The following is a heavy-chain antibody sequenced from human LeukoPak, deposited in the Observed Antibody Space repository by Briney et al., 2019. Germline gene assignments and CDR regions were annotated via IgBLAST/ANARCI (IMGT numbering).Heavy chain of an antibody. CDR3: AKDGGLWVSAHWGDS. CDR2: ITTSDGNT. D-gene: IGHD7-27*01. Sequence: GGSLRLSCAASGSTFSSYTMSWVRQAPGKGLEWVSTITTSDGNTYYADSVKGRFTVSRDNSKNTLFLQMNSLRAEDTAVYYCAKDGGLWVSAHWGDSWGRGTLVTVSS. J-gene: IGHJ4*02. CDR1: GSTFSSYT. V-gene: IGHV3-23*01.